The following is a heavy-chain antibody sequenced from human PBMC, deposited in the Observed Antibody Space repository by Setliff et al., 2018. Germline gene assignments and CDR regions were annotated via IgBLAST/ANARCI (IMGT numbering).Heavy chain of an antibody. V-gene: IGHV4-59*01. Sequence: PETLSLTCTVSGDSINDYYWSWIRQPPGKGLEWIGYVFFTGDTDYNPSLGSRVTISLDRSKTQFSLKLSSVTAADTAVYYCARGGERYYSASWGQGTLVTVSS. J-gene: IGHJ4*02. D-gene: IGHD3-16*01. CDR3: ARGGERYYSAS. CDR2: VFFTGDT. CDR1: GDSINDYY.